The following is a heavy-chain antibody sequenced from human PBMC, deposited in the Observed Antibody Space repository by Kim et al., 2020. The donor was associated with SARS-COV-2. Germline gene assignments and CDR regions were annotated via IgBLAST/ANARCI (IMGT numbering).Heavy chain of an antibody. CDR2: MTGSGAWT. D-gene: IGHD5-12*01. Sequence: GGSLRLSCAASGFTFTTYALTWVRQAPGKGLEWVANMTGSGAWTDYADSVKGRFTISRDNSKNTLYLQMNSLRAEDTALYYCAKDHITGDKVVWLDPWG. CDR3: AKDHITGDKVVWLDP. V-gene: IGHV3-23*01. J-gene: IGHJ5*02. CDR1: GFTFTTYA.